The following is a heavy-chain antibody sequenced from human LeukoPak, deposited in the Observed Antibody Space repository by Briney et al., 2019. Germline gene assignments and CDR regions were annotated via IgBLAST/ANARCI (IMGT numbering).Heavy chain of an antibody. J-gene: IGHJ5*02. D-gene: IGHD3-10*01. V-gene: IGHV3-11*04. CDR2: ISSSSSTI. CDR3: ARSGSGSYYSNWFDP. CDR1: GFTSIDYY. Sequence: PGGPLNLPCEPSGFTSIDYYRGWTRRAQGRGRGGVSYISSSSSTIYYADSVKGRFTISRDNAKNSLYLQMNSLRAEDTAVYYCARSGSGSYYSNWFDPWGQGTLVTVSS.